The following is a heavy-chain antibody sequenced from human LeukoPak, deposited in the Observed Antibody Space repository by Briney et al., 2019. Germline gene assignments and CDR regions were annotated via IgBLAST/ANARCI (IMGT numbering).Heavy chain of an antibody. Sequence: PGGSLRLSCAASGFTFSSYGMHWVRQAPGKGLEWVAVISYDGSNKYYADSVKGRFTISRDNSKNTLYLQMNSLRAEDTAVYYCARGKPGTGDYWGQGTLVTVSS. J-gene: IGHJ4*02. CDR3: ARGKPGTGDY. V-gene: IGHV3-30*03. CDR1: GFTFSSYG. D-gene: IGHD1-7*01. CDR2: ISYDGSNK.